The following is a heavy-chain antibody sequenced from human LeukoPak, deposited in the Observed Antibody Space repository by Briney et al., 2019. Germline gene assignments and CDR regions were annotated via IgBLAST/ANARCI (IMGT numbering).Heavy chain of an antibody. D-gene: IGHD6-6*01. CDR2: IVVGSGNT. Sequence: ASVKVSCKASGFTFTSSAVQGVRQARGQRLEWIGWIVVGSGNTNYAQKFQERVTITRDMSTSTAYMELSSLRSEDTAVYYCAAAPARIAAPSRWGQGTLVTVSS. V-gene: IGHV1-58*01. CDR3: AAAPARIAAPSR. J-gene: IGHJ4*02. CDR1: GFTFTSSA.